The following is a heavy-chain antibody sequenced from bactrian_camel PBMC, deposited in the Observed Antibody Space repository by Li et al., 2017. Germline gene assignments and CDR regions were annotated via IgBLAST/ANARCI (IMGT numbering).Heavy chain of an antibody. CDR2: IDTYGDT. J-gene: IGHJ4*01. Sequence: CTASDHTSSFYCMAWFRQAPGKEREGVASIDTYGDTGYTDYGKGRFTISYDNVKNTLYLQMNSLKPEDTAIYYCASAPRMT. CDR3: ASAPRMT. V-gene: IGHV3-2*01. CDR1: DHTSSFYC.